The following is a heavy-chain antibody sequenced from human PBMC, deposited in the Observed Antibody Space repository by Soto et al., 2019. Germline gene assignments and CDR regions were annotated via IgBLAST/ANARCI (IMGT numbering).Heavy chain of an antibody. V-gene: IGHV3-21*06. Sequence: EVQVVESGGGLVKPGGSLRLSCTFTVSMYSMNWVRQAPGKGLEWVASISSGSAYIKYADSVKGRFTISRDNAKNSLHLQMNSLRAEDTAIYHCARDQGGSYDSWFDPWGQGPLVTVSS. CDR3: ARDQGGSYDSWFDP. CDR2: ISSGSAYI. D-gene: IGHD1-26*01. J-gene: IGHJ5*02. CDR1: TVSMYS.